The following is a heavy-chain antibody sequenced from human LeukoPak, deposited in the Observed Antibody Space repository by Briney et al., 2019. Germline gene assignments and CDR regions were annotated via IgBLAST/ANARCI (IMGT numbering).Heavy chain of an antibody. D-gene: IGHD3-10*01. J-gene: IGHJ4*02. V-gene: IGHV1-8*01. CDR3: ARANYYGSGKKDLDY. CDR2: MNPNSGNT. Sequence: GASVKVSCRASGYTFTTYYINWARQATGQGLEWMGWMNPNSGNTGYAQKFQGRVTMTRNTSMSTAYMELSSLRSEDTAVYYCARANYYGSGKKDLDYWGQGTLVTVSS. CDR1: GYTFTTYY.